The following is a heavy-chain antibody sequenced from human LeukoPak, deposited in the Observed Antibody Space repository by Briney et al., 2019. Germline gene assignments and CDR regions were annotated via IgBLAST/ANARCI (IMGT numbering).Heavy chain of an antibody. Sequence: PGGSLRLSCAASAFTFDDYAMPWVRQAPGKGLEWVSLISWDGGSTYYADSVKGRFTISRDNSKNSLYLQMNSLRAEDTALYYCAKDSSSPGYYMDVWGKGTTVTVSS. D-gene: IGHD6-6*01. CDR1: AFTFDDYA. CDR3: AKDSSSPGYYMDV. CDR2: ISWDGGST. V-gene: IGHV3-43D*03. J-gene: IGHJ6*03.